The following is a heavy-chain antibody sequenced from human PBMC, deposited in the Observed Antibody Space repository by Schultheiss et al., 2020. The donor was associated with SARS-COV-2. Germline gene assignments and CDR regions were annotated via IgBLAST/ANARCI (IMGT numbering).Heavy chain of an antibody. CDR1: GFTFSSYG. J-gene: IGHJ6*02. V-gene: IGHV3-30*18. CDR3: AKDREPSYSSYYYYYYGMDV. CDR2: ISYDGSNK. D-gene: IGHD4-11*01. Sequence: GGSLRLSCAASGFTFSSYGMHWVRQAPGKGLEWVAVISYDGSNKYYADSVKGRFTISRDNSKNTLYLQMNSLRAEDTAVYYCAKDREPSYSSYYYYYYGMDVWGQGTTVTVSS.